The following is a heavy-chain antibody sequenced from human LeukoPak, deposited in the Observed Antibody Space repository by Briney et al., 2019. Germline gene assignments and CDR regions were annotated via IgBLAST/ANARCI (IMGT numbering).Heavy chain of an antibody. Sequence: ASVKVSCKASGYTLTGYYMHWVRQAPGQGLEWMGRINPNSGGTNYAQKFQGRVTMTRDTSISTAYMELSRLRSDDTAVYYCASIGPHTYYYGSGSPDYWGQGTLVTVSS. CDR2: INPNSGGT. CDR1: GYTLTGYY. CDR3: ASIGPHTYYYGSGSPDY. V-gene: IGHV1-2*06. D-gene: IGHD3-10*01. J-gene: IGHJ4*02.